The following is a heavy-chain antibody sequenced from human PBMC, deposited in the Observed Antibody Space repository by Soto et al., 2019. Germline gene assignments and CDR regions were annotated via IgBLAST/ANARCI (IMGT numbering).Heavy chain of an antibody. CDR2: INPNSAAT. CDR3: ARSPITIFGVVLRYYFDY. V-gene: IGHV1-2*02. Sequence: QVQLVQSGAELKKPGASVTVSCKASGYTFIGYYLHWVRQAPGRGLEWMGWINPNSAATKYAQNFQGRVTMTRDTSISTAYMELSSLRSDDTAMYYCARSPITIFGVVLRYYFDYWGQGSLVTVSS. CDR1: GYTFIGYY. J-gene: IGHJ4*02. D-gene: IGHD3-3*01.